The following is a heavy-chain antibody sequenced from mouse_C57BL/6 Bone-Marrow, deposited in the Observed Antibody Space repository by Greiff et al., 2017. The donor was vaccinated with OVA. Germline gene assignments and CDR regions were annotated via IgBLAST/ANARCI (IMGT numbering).Heavy chain of an antibody. CDR2: IYPRSGNT. CDR3: ARDGGRYAMDY. V-gene: IGHV1-81*01. CDR1: GYTFTSYG. Sequence: VQLVESGAELARPGASVKLSCKASGYTFTSYGISWVKQRTGQGLEWIGEIYPRSGNTYYNEKFKGKATLTADKSSSTAYMELRSLTSEDSAVYFCARDGGRYAMDYWGQGTSVTVSS. J-gene: IGHJ4*01.